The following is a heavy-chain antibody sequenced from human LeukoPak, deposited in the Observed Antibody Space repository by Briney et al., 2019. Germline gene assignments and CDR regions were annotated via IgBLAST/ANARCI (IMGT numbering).Heavy chain of an antibody. CDR1: VFSFSNYF. J-gene: IGHJ4*02. CDR3: VKDLTGTWSFDY. V-gene: IGHV3-64D*06. CDR2: IGPNGAST. D-gene: IGHD3-9*01. Sequence: GGSVILSCAASVFSFSNYFMYWVRHAPWKGLEYVSSIGPNGASTLYADSVKGRFTISRDNSKNALYLQSTSPRLEDTALYYCVKDLTGTWSFDYWGQGTLVTVSS.